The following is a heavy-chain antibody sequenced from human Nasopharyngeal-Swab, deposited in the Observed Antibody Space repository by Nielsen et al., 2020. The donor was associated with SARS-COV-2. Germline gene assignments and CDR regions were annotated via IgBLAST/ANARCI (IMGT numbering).Heavy chain of an antibody. CDR2: IKSKTDGGTT. J-gene: IGHJ4*02. CDR3: TTVPETYYDILTGYYTLDY. CDR1: GFTFSNAC. V-gene: IGHV3-15*01. D-gene: IGHD3-9*01. Sequence: GESLKISCSASGFTFSNACMSWVRPAPGKGLELVGRIKSKTDGGTTDYAPPVKGRFTISRDDSTNTLYLQMNSLKTEDTAVYYCTTVPETYYDILTGYYTLDYWGQGTLVTVSS.